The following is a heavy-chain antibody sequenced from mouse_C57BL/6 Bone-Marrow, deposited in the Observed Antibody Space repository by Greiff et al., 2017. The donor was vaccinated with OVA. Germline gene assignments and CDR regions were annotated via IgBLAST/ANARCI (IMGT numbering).Heavy chain of an antibody. J-gene: IGHJ2*01. CDR3: ARSEDDGYFFYFDY. CDR1: GYAFTNYL. V-gene: IGHV1-54*01. D-gene: IGHD2-3*01. CDR2: INPGSGGT. Sequence: VQLKESGAELVRPGTSVKVSCKASGYAFTNYLIEWVKQRPGQGLEWIGVINPGSGGTNYNEKFKGKATLTADKSSSTAYMQLSSLTSEDSAVYFCARSEDDGYFFYFDYWGQGTTLTVSS.